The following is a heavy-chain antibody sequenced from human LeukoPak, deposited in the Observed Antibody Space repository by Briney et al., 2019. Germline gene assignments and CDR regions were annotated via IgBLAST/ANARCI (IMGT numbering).Heavy chain of an antibody. J-gene: IGHJ6*03. D-gene: IGHD3-10*01. CDR2: IYQSGST. V-gene: IGHV4-38-2*01. CDR3: ARIFGSGNENYFYYMDV. Sequence: SETLSLTCAVSGYSISSGYYWGWLRQPPGKGLEWIGIIYQSGSTFYNPSLKTRVTISVDTSKNQFSLTLSSVTAADTAVYYCARIFGSGNENYFYYMDVWGKGTTVTVSS. CDR1: GYSISSGYY.